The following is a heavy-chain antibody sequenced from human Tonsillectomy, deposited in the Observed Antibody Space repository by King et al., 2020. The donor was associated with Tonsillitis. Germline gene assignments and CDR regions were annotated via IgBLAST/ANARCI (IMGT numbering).Heavy chain of an antibody. CDR2: IRGTRVTP. Sequence: VQLVESGGGLVQPGGSLSVYCSSSGFTFSRYAMSWVRQAPGQGLEWVADIRGTRVTPYYADSVKVRFTLSRDNSMNKLYLQMNSLRAEDTDVYYCAKGDMGYYYYGMDVWGQGTTVTVSS. V-gene: IGHV3-23*04. D-gene: IGHD3-16*01. CDR1: GFTFSRYA. J-gene: IGHJ6*02. CDR3: AKGDMGYYYYGMDV.